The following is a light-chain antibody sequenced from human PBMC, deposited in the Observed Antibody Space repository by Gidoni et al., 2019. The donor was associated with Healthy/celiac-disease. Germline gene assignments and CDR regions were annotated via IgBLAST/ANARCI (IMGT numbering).Light chain of an antibody. Sequence: EIVLTQSPATLSLSPGERATLSCRASQSVSSYLAWYQQKPGQAPRLLIYDASNRATGIPARFSGSGSGTDFTLTISRLEPEDFAVYYCQQRSNWLFTFGPGTKVDIK. CDR2: DAS. V-gene: IGKV3-11*01. CDR3: QQRSNWLFT. J-gene: IGKJ3*01. CDR1: QSVSSY.